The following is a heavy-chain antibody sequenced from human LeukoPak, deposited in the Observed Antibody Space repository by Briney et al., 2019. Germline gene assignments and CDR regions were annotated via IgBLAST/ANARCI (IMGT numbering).Heavy chain of an antibody. CDR3: VRGGDYHGFDN. J-gene: IGHJ3*02. V-gene: IGHV3-74*01. D-gene: IGHD4-17*01. CDR2: INSDGSGT. Sequence: PGGSLRLSYAASGFTFSIYWMHWVRQAPGKGLVWVSLINSDGSGTIYADSVKGRFTASRDNAKNTLYLQMNSLRAEDTALYYCVRGGDYHGFDNWGQGTVVTVSS. CDR1: GFTFSIYW.